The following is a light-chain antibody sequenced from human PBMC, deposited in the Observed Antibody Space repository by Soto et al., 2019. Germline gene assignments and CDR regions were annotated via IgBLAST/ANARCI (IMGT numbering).Light chain of an antibody. Sequence: IQLTQSPSSLSASVGDRVTITCRASQGISSFLAWYQQKPGKTPKLLIYGVSTLQSAVPSRFSGSGSGTDFTLNICSLQTEDFATYYYQQRNRFPITFGPGTKVDIK. V-gene: IGKV1-9*01. J-gene: IGKJ3*01. CDR2: GVS. CDR1: QGISSF. CDR3: QQRNRFPIT.